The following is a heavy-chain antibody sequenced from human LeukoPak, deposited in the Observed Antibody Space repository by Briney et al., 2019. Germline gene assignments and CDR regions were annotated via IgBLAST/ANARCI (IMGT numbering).Heavy chain of an antibody. Sequence: GGSLRLSCAASGFAFNNYGMHGVRQAPGKGLEWVAVVSYDGSYTYYADSVKGRFSISRDNSKNTLYVQLNSLRVEDTAVYYCAKEFSGYGFDFWGQGTLVTVSS. CDR2: VSYDGSYT. CDR1: GFAFNNYG. V-gene: IGHV3-30*18. J-gene: IGHJ4*02. D-gene: IGHD5-12*01. CDR3: AKEFSGYGFDF.